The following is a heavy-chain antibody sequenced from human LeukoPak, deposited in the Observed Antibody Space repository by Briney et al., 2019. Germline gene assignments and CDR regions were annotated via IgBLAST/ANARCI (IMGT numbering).Heavy chain of an antibody. Sequence: GGSLRLSCAASGFTFSSYGMHWVRQAPGKGLEWVAVIWYDGSNKYYADSVKGRFTISRDNSKNTLYLQMNSLRAEDTAVYYCARDGYCSGGTCHTLGYWGQGTLVTVSS. CDR1: GFTFSSYG. CDR3: ARDGYCSGGTCHTLGY. CDR2: IWYDGSNK. J-gene: IGHJ4*02. V-gene: IGHV3-33*01. D-gene: IGHD2-15*01.